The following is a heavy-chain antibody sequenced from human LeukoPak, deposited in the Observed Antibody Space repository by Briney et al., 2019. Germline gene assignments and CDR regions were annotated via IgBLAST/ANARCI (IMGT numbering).Heavy chain of an antibody. CDR3: ATYYYGSGSYYKLAEYYYYGMDV. CDR2: ISGSGGST. V-gene: IGHV3-23*01. J-gene: IGHJ6*02. Sequence: PGGSLKLSCAASGFTFSSYAMSWVRQAPGKGLEWVSAISGSGGSTYYADSVKGRFTISRDNSKNTLYLQMNSLRAEDTAVYYCATYYYGSGSYYKLAEYYYYGMDVWGQGTTVTVSS. D-gene: IGHD3-10*01. CDR1: GFTFSSYA.